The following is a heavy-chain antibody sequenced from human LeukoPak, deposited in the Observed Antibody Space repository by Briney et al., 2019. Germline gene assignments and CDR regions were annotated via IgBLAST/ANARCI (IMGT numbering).Heavy chain of an antibody. J-gene: IGHJ5*02. CDR1: GGSISSSNYY. V-gene: IGHV4-39*07. D-gene: IGHD3-9*01. Sequence: SETLSLTCTVSGGSISSSNYYWGWIRQPPGKGLEWIGSIYYSGSTYYNPSLNSRVTISVDTSKNHFSLRLTSVTAADTAVYYCARDRRVRYFDWLTLEPNWFDPWGQGTLVTVSS. CDR3: ARDRRVRYFDWLTLEPNWFDP. CDR2: IYYSGST.